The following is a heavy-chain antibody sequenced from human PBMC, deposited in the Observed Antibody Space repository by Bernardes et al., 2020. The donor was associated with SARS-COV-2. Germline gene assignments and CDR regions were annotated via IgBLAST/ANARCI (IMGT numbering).Heavy chain of an antibody. Sequence: GGSLRLSCIVSGFKFDDNGMHWVRQAPGKGLEWVSGISWNSGSIDYADSVKGRFIISRGNTKNSLYLQMNNLRAEDTALYYCAKGNTFISVGGLPVYYFDYWGQGTPVTVSS. CDR1: GFKFDDNG. V-gene: IGHV3-9*01. D-gene: IGHD6-19*01. CDR3: AKGNTFISVGGLPVYYFDY. J-gene: IGHJ4*02. CDR2: ISWNSGSI.